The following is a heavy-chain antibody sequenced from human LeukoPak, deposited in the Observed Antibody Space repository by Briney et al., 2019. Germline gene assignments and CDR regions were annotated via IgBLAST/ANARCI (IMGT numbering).Heavy chain of an antibody. J-gene: IGHJ6*03. Sequence: GGSLRLSCEASGFTFSNYGLHWVRQTPGKGLEWVAAISSDGVEKHYADSVKGRFTISRDNSKSTLYLQMNSLRAEDTALYYCAREGHYDILTGYSPLEYYFYYMDVWGNGTTVTVSS. CDR1: GFTFSNYG. V-gene: IGHV3-30*04. D-gene: IGHD3-9*01. CDR2: ISSDGVEK. CDR3: AREGHYDILTGYSPLEYYFYYMDV.